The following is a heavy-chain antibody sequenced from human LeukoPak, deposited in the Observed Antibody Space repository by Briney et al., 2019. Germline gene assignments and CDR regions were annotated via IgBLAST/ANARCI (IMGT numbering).Heavy chain of an antibody. CDR2: IWYDGSNK. Sequence: GGSLRLSCAASGFTFSSYGMHWVRQAPGKGLEWVAVIWYDGSNKYYADSVKSRFTISRDNSKNTLYLQMNSLRAEDTAVYYCAPKPRITMVRGVISTYPLIDYWGQGTLVTVSS. J-gene: IGHJ4*02. CDR1: GFTFSSYG. CDR3: APKPRITMVRGVISTYPLIDY. D-gene: IGHD3-10*01. V-gene: IGHV3-33*01.